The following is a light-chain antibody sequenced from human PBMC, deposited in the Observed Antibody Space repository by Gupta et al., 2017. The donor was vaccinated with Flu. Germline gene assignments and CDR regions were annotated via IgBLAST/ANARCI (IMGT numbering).Light chain of an antibody. J-gene: IGKJ1*01. CDR3: QQEHISPTT. CDR1: QDVRNS. Sequence: PSSLSASIGDRVTITCRASQDVRNSLAWFQQKPGKAPKSLIYDGSRLQRGVPSKFSGSGSETDFTLTIDSLQPEDFATYYCQQEHISPTTFGQGTKLDIK. V-gene: IGKV1-16*02. CDR2: DGS.